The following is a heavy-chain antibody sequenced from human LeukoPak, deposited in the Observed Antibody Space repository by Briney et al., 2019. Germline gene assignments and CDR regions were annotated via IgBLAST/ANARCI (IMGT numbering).Heavy chain of an antibody. J-gene: IGHJ4*02. CDR3: SRGTDAYKCGNS. D-gene: IGHD5-24*01. CDR1: GGSFSGYY. V-gene: IGHV4-34*01. CDR2: IHYSGRI. Sequence: SETLSLTCAVYGGSFSGYYWTWIRQPPGKGLEWIGEIHYSGRINYNPSLKSRVTISADTSNNHFSLNMNSVTAADTAVYYCSRGTDAYKCGNSWGQGTLVTVSS.